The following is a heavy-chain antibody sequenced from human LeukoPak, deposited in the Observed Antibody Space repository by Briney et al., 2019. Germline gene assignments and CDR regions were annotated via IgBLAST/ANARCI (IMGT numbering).Heavy chain of an antibody. CDR1: GFTFSSYA. V-gene: IGHV3-23*01. CDR3: AKDQTRITMIVVVSTFDY. CDR2: ISGSGGST. J-gene: IGHJ4*02. D-gene: IGHD3-22*01. Sequence: PGGSLRLSCAASGFTFSSYAMNWVRQAPGKGLEWVSAISGSGGSTYYADSVKGRFTISRDNSKNTLYLQMNSLRAEDTAVYYCAKDQTRITMIVVVSTFDYWGQGTLVTVSS.